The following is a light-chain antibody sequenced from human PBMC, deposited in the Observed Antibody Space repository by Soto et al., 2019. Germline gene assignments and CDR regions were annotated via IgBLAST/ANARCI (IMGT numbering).Light chain of an antibody. CDR2: FGS. CDR1: QSLLHSSGHNC. J-gene: IGKJ4*01. Sequence: DIVMTQSPLSLPVTPGEPASISCRSSQSLLHSSGHNCLDWYLQKPGQSPQLLIYFGSTRASGVPDRFSGSGSGTDFTLKISRVEAEDVGLYYCMQTLHTPLTFGGGTKVEIK. CDR3: MQTLHTPLT. V-gene: IGKV2-28*01.